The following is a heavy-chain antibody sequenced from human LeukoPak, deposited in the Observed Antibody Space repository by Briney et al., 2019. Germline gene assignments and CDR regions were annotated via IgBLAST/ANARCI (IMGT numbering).Heavy chain of an antibody. V-gene: IGHV1-8*03. D-gene: IGHD3-3*01. Sequence: GASVKVSCKASGYTFTSYYINWVRQATGQGLEWMGWMNSNSGNTGYAQKFQGRVTITRNTSISTAYMELSSLRSEDTAVYYCARGKGRFLEPDAFDIWGQGTMVTVSS. J-gene: IGHJ3*02. CDR3: ARGKGRFLEPDAFDI. CDR2: MNSNSGNT. CDR1: GYTFTSYY.